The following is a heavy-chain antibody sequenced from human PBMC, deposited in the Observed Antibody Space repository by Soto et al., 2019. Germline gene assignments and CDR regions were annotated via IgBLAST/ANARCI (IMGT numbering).Heavy chain of an antibody. J-gene: IGHJ5*02. D-gene: IGHD6-13*01. Sequence: ASVKVSCKVSGYTLTELSMHWVRQAPGKGLEWMGGFDPEDGETIYAQKFQGRVTMTEDTSTDTAYMELSSLRSEDTAVYYCVTVAIAAAGTNWFDPWGQGTLVTVSS. CDR1: GYTLTELS. CDR2: FDPEDGET. V-gene: IGHV1-24*01. CDR3: VTVAIAAAGTNWFDP.